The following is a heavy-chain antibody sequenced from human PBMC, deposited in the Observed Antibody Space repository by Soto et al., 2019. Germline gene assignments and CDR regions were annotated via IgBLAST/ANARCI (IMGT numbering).Heavy chain of an antibody. CDR3: ARSSVDVPE. CDR2: IDPKSGGT. V-gene: IGHV1-2*02. J-gene: IGHJ4*02. Sequence: QLVQSGAEVKKPGASVKVSCKTSGPTFIAYYIHWVRQAPGQGLEWMGWIDPKSGGTTYEQKFRGRVTMTRDTSINTDYMELNTRTSDDTALYYCARSSVDVPEWGQGTLITVSS. D-gene: IGHD5-12*01. CDR1: GPTFIAYY.